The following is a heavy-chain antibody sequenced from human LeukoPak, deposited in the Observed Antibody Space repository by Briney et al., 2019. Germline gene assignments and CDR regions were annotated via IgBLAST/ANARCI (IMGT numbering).Heavy chain of an antibody. CDR2: IYYSGST. J-gene: IGHJ4*02. CDR1: GGSISSYY. Sequence: PSETLSLTCTVSGGSISSYYWSWIRQPPGKGLESIGYIYYSGSTNYNPSLKSRVTISVDTSKNQFSLKLSSVTAADTAVYYCARERGCSGGSCGGVDYWGQGTLVTVSS. V-gene: IGHV4-59*01. CDR3: ARERGCSGGSCGGVDY. D-gene: IGHD2-15*01.